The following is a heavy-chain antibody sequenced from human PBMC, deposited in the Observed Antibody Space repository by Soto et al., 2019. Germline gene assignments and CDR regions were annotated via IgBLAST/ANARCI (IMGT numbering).Heavy chain of an antibody. Sequence: ASVKVSCKASGYTFTIYGIGWGRQAPGKGLEWRGWISGYNGNTNYAHQLQGRVTMTTDTSTGTAYMELRSLRSDDTAVYFCAREVSHDFDYWGQGTLVTVSS. CDR1: GYTFTIYG. V-gene: IGHV1-18*01. D-gene: IGHD3-10*01. J-gene: IGHJ4*02. CDR2: ISGYNGNT. CDR3: AREVSHDFDY.